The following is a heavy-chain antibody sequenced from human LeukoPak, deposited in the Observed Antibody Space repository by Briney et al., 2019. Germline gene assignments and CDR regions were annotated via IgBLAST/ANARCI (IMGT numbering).Heavy chain of an antibody. CDR3: ATVPYLYGGNSGKYFQH. Sequence: ASVKVSCKVSGYTLTELSMHWVRQAPGKELEWMGGFDPEDRETIYAQKFQGRVTMTEDTSTDTAYMELSSLRSEDTAVYYCATVPYLYGGNSGKYFQHWGQGTLVTVSS. D-gene: IGHD4-23*01. CDR1: GYTLTELS. CDR2: FDPEDRET. J-gene: IGHJ1*01. V-gene: IGHV1-24*01.